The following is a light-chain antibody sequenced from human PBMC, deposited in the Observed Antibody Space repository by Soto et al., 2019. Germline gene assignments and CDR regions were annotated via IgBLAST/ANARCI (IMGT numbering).Light chain of an antibody. CDR3: SSYAGRNNVV. Sequence: QSALTQPPSASGSPGQSVTISCTGTSSDVGCYNYVSWYQQHPGKAPKLMIYEVSKRPSGVTDRFSGSKSGNTASLTVSGLQAEDEADYYCSSYAGRNNVVFGGGTTVTVL. CDR2: EVS. CDR1: SSDVGCYNY. V-gene: IGLV2-8*01. J-gene: IGLJ2*01.